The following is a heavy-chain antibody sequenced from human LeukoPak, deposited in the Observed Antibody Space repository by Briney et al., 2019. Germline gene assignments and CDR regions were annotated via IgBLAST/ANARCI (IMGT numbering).Heavy chain of an antibody. CDR1: GFTFSSYS. Sequence: GGSLRLSCAASGFTFSSYSMNWVRQAPGKGLEWVSSISSSSSYIYYADSVKGRFTISRDNAKNSLYLQMNSLRAEDTAVYYCARVSVDSSGYYSFLFASDIWGQGTMVTVSS. D-gene: IGHD3-22*01. J-gene: IGHJ3*02. V-gene: IGHV3-21*01. CDR2: ISSSSSYI. CDR3: ARVSVDSSGYYSFLFASDI.